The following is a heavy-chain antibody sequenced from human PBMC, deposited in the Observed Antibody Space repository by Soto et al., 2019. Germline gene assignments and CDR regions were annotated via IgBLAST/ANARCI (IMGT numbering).Heavy chain of an antibody. J-gene: IGHJ4*02. CDR1: GYTFTSYA. D-gene: IGHD3-22*01. CDR3: ARSITMIVVFLPSY. Sequence: GASVKVSCKASGYTFTSYAMHWVRQAPGQRLEWMGWINAGNGNTKYSQKFQGRVTITRDTSASTAYMELSSLRSEDTAVYYCARSITMIVVFLPSYWGQGTLVTVS. V-gene: IGHV1-3*01. CDR2: INAGNGNT.